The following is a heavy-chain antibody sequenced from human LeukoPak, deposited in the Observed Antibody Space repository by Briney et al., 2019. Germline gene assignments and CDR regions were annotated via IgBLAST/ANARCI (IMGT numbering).Heavy chain of an antibody. CDR3: AKDMQTWPRFPDY. Sequence: GGSLRLSCAASGFTFRKYWLHWVRQAPGKGLVWVSRINPDDGSTSYADSVKGRFTISRDNAKSTLYLQMNGLRVEDTAVYYCAKDMQTWPRFPDYWGQGTLVTVSS. CDR2: INPDDGST. D-gene: IGHD5-12*01. J-gene: IGHJ4*02. V-gene: IGHV3-74*01. CDR1: GFTFRKYW.